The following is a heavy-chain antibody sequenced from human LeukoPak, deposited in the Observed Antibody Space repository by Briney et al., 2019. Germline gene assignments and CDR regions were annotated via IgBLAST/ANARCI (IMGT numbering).Heavy chain of an antibody. V-gene: IGHV3-30*02. CDR2: IRYDGSNK. J-gene: IGHJ4*02. CDR1: GFTFSSYG. Sequence: GGSLRLSCAASGFTFSSYGMHWVRQAPGKGLEWVAFIRYDGSNKYYADSVKGRFTISRDNSKNTLYLQMNSLRAEDTAVYYCARGRDGYNPPGYWGQGTLVTVSS. D-gene: IGHD5-24*01. CDR3: ARGRDGYNPPGY.